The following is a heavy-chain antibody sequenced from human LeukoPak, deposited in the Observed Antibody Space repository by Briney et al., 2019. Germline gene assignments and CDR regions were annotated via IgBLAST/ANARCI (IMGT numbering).Heavy chain of an antibody. D-gene: IGHD3-10*01. CDR3: AAYYGSGSSPYYFDY. CDR2: IIPIFGTA. V-gene: IGHV1-69*13. CDR1: GGTFSSYA. J-gene: IGHJ4*02. Sequence: ASVKVSCKASGGTFSSYAISWVRQAPGQGLEWMGGIIPIFGTANYAQKFQGRVTITADESTSTAYMELSSLRSEDTAVYYCAAYYGSGSSPYYFDYWGQGTLVTVSS.